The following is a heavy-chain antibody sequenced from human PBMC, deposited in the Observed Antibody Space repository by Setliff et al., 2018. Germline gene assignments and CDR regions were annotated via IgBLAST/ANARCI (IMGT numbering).Heavy chain of an antibody. CDR2: IYIGGSA. V-gene: IGHV4-4*07. Sequence: SETLSLTCTVSGGSISSYYWSWIRQPAGKGLEWIGHIYIGGSANYNPSLKSRVTISLDTSKKQFSLKLSSVTAADTAVYYCARDLGHGGDSDYWGQGILVTVSS. J-gene: IGHJ4*02. CDR3: ARDLGHGGDSDY. CDR1: GGSISSYY. D-gene: IGHD2-21*02.